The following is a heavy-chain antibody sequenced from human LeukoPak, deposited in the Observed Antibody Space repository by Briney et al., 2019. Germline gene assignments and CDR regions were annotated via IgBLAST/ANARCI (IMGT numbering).Heavy chain of an antibody. CDR3: ARVVAGILFDY. CDR1: GGSISSYY. J-gene: IGHJ4*02. D-gene: IGHD6-19*01. CDR2: IYYSGST. Sequence: SETLSLTCTVSGGSISSYYWSWIRQPPGKGLEWIGYIYYSGSTNYNPSLKSRVTISVDTSKNQFSLKLSSVTAADTAVYYCARVVAGILFDYWGQGTLVTVSS. V-gene: IGHV4-59*12.